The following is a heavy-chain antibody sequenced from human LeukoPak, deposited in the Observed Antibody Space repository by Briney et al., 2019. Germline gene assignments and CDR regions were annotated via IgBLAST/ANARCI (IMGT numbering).Heavy chain of an antibody. CDR2: MYHSGST. V-gene: IGHV4-31*03. D-gene: IGHD6-13*01. CDR1: GGPISSGGYY. CDR3: ARVLTYSSIYYMDV. J-gene: IGHJ6*03. Sequence: SETLSLTCTVSGGPISSGGYYWSWIRQHPGKGLEWIGYMYHSGSTYYNPSLKSRVTISGDTSKNQFSLKLSSVTAADTAVYYCARVLTYSSIYYMDVWGKGTTVTVSS.